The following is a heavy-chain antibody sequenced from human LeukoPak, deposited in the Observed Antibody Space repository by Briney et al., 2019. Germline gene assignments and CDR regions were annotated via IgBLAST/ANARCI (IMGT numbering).Heavy chain of an antibody. CDR3: ARPTKGGRFGDHAFDI. D-gene: IGHD3-10*01. J-gene: IGHJ3*02. CDR1: GYTFTGYY. CDR2: INPNSGGT. V-gene: IGHV1-2*02. Sequence: ASVKVSCKASGYTFTGYYIHWVRQAPGQGLEWMGWINPNSGGTNYAQKFQGRVTMTRDTSISTAYMELSRLRSDDTAMYYCARPTKGGRFGDHAFDIWGQGTMVTVSS.